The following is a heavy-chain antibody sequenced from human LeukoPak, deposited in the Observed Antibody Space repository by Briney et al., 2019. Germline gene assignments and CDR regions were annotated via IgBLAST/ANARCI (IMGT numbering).Heavy chain of an antibody. CDR3: ARRIQENRMTTANNWFDP. J-gene: IGHJ5*02. CDR1: GGSISDSY. CDR2: IYNSGST. D-gene: IGHD4-17*01. V-gene: IGHV4-59*08. Sequence: SETLSLTCTVSGGSISDSYWGWIRHPPGKGLEWIGYIYNSGSTKYNPSLMSRVAISIDTSKNQFSLKLSSVSAADSAVYYCARRIQENRMTTANNWFDPWGQGTLVTVSS.